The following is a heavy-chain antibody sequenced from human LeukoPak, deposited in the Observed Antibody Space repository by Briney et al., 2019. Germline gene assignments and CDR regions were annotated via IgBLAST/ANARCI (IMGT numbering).Heavy chain of an antibody. CDR3: AKGLGGSYYVPDY. V-gene: IGHV3-30*18. J-gene: IGHJ4*02. Sequence: PGGSLRLSCAASGFTFTSYYMHWVRQAPGKGLEWVAVISYDGSNKYYADSVKGRFTISRDNSKNTLYLQMNSLRAEDTAVYYCAKGLGGSYYVPDYWGQGTLVTVSS. CDR2: ISYDGSNK. CDR1: GFTFTSYY. D-gene: IGHD1-26*01.